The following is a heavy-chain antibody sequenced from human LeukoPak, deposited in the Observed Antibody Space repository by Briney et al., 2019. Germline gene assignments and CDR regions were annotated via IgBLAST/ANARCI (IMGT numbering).Heavy chain of an antibody. V-gene: IGHV1-2*02. D-gene: IGHD1-26*01. J-gene: IGHJ5*02. CDR2: INPNSGGT. Sequence: ASVKSSCKASGYTLTGYYMHWVRQAPGQGLEWMGWINPNSGGTNYAQKLQGRVTMTTDTSTSTAYMELRSLRSDDTAVYYCARVWTTILGAPNWFDPWGQGTLVTVSS. CDR3: ARVWTTILGAPNWFDP. CDR1: GYTLTGYY.